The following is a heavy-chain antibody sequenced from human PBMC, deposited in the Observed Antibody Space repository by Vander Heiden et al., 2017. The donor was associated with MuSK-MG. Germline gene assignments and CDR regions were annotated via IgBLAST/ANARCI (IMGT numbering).Heavy chain of an antibody. Sequence: QVQLVQSGAEVKKPGSSVKVSCKASGGTFSSYAISWVRQAPGQGLEWMGGIIPIFGTANYAQKFQGRVTITADKSTSTAYMELSSLRSEDTAVYYCARSYRPMGDYYYYYMDVWGKGTTVTVSS. J-gene: IGHJ6*03. CDR3: ARSYRPMGDYYYYYMDV. CDR2: IIPIFGTA. V-gene: IGHV1-69*06. D-gene: IGHD1-26*01. CDR1: GGTFSSYA.